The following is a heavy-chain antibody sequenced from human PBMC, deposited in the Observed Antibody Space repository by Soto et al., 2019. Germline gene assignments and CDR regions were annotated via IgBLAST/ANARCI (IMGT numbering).Heavy chain of an antibody. CDR1: GGSISSYY. CDR2: IYYSGST. V-gene: IGHV4-59*08. CDR3: ARQFGSGSYYGKGDEVVLFDP. D-gene: IGHD3-10*01. Sequence: SETLSLTCTVSGGSISSYYWSWIRQPPGKGLEWIGYIYYSGSTNYNPSLKSRVTISVDTSKNQFSLKLSSVTAADTAVYYCARQFGSGSYYGKGDEVVLFDPWGQGTLVTVSS. J-gene: IGHJ5*02.